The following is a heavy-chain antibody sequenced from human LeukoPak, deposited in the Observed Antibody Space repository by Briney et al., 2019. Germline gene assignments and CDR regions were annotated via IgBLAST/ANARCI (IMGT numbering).Heavy chain of an antibody. CDR3: ARSGGLYTSTWYFHR. V-gene: IGHV4-61*01. CDR2: IDYSGST. J-gene: IGHJ1*01. Sequence: PSEALSLTCAVSGASISSGYWWSWVRQPPGKGLEWIGYIDYSGSTIHNPSLKSRVTISVNTSKNQFSLQLTSVTAADTAVYYCARSGGLYTSTWYFHRWGQGTLVTVSS. CDR1: GASISSGYW. D-gene: IGHD6-13*01.